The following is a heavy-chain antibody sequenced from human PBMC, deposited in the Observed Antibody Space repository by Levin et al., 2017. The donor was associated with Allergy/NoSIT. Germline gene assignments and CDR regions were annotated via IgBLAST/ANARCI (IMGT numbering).Heavy chain of an antibody. Sequence: LSLTCAASGFTFSSYAMSWVRQAPGKGLEWVSAISGGGGTTYYADSVKGRFTISRDNSKNTLYLQMNSLTAEDTAVYYCAKTTLGRLWFRNAYDSWGQGTLVTVSS. V-gene: IGHV3-23*01. CDR2: ISGGGGTT. CDR1: GFTFSSYA. CDR3: AKTTLGRLWFRNAYDS. J-gene: IGHJ4*02. D-gene: IGHD3-10*01.